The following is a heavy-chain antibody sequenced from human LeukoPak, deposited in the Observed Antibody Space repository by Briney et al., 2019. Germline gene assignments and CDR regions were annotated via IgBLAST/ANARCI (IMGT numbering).Heavy chain of an antibody. CDR1: GGSISSSSYQ. Sequence: KPSETLSLTCTVSGGSISSSSYQWGWIRQPPGKGLEWIGTISYSGSTYYNPSLKSRVTVSVDTSKNQFSLKLSSVTAADTAVYYRARISIVVVPGYFDYWGQGTLATVSS. CDR3: ARISIVVVPGYFDY. V-gene: IGHV4-39*01. CDR2: ISYSGST. J-gene: IGHJ4*02. D-gene: IGHD2-2*01.